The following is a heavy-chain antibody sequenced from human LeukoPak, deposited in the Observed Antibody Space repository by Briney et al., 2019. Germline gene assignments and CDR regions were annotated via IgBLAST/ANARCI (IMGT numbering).Heavy chain of an antibody. D-gene: IGHD1-26*01. V-gene: IGHV3-66*02. J-gene: IGHJ4*02. CDR1: GFTVSSNY. Sequence: PAGSLRLSCAAYGFTVSSNYMSWVRQAPGKGLEWVSVIYSGGSTYYADSVKGRFTISRDNTKNTLYLQMNSLRAEDTAMYYCARDRIGYSGTYGSGGFDYWGQGTLVTVSS. CDR3: ARDRIGYSGTYGSGGFDY. CDR2: IYSGGST.